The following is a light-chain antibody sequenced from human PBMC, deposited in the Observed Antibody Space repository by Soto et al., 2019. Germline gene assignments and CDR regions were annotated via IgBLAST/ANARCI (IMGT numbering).Light chain of an antibody. CDR2: GTS. CDR3: QQYGSWT. V-gene: IGKV3-20*01. CDR1: QSISSNH. Sequence: EIVLTQSPGTLSVSPGERATLSCRASQSISSNHLAWYQQKPGQAPRLLIYGTSSRATGIPDRFSGSGSGTDFTLTISRLEPEDSAIYYCQQYGSWTFGQGTKVEI. J-gene: IGKJ1*01.